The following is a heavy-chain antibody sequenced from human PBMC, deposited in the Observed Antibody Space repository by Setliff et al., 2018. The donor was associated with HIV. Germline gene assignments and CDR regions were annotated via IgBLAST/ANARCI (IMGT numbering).Heavy chain of an antibody. D-gene: IGHD6-6*01. CDR3: ARGKYSSSPPFDY. J-gene: IGHJ4*02. CDR1: GYTSTSYD. V-gene: IGHV1-8*03. Sequence: ASVKVSCKASGYTSTSYDINWVRQATGQGLEWMGWMNPNSGNTGYAQKFQGRVTITRNTSISTAYMELSSLRSEDTAVYYCARGKYSSSPPFDYWGQGTLVTVSS. CDR2: MNPNSGNT.